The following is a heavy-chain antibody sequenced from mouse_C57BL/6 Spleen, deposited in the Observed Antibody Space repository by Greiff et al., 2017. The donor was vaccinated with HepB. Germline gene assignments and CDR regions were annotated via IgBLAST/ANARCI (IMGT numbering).Heavy chain of an antibody. CDR1: GYTFTDYE. Sequence: VQLQQSGAELVRPGASVTLSCKASGYTFTDYEMHWVKQTPVHGLEWIGAIDPETGGTAYNQKFKGKAILTADKSSSTAYMELRSLTSEDSAVYYCTREPYYYGSKGPFAYWGQGTLVTVSA. J-gene: IGHJ3*01. CDR3: TREPYYYGSKGPFAY. D-gene: IGHD1-1*01. V-gene: IGHV1-15*01. CDR2: IDPETGGT.